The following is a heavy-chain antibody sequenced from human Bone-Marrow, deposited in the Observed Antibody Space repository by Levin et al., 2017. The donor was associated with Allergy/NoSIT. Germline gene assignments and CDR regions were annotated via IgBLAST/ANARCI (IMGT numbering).Heavy chain of an antibody. J-gene: IGHJ6*02. CDR1: AFNFNTYW. CDR2: IKPDGTIK. D-gene: IGHD4-17*01. Sequence: GESLKISCAASAFNFNTYWMGWVRQAPGRGLEWVAYIKPDGTIKHYLDSVLGRFTMSRDNAKDSVYLQMDSLRAEDTAIYYCARYGAPYAFDVWGQGTTVTVSS. V-gene: IGHV3-7*01. CDR3: ARYGAPYAFDV.